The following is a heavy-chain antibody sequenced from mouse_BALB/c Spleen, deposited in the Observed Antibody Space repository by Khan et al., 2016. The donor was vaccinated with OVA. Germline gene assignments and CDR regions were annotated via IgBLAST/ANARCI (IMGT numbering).Heavy chain of an antibody. D-gene: IGHD1-1*01. CDR3: ARVYGGDFDY. J-gene: IGHJ2*01. CDR2: ISYSGNT. CDR1: GYSIASDYA. V-gene: IGHV3-2*02. Sequence: DVKLQESGPGLVKPSQSLSLTCTVTGYSIASDYAWNWIRQFPGNKLEWMGFISYSGNTNYNPSLKSRISITRDTSKNQFFLQLNSVTSEDTATDYCARVYGGDFDYWGQGTTLTVSS.